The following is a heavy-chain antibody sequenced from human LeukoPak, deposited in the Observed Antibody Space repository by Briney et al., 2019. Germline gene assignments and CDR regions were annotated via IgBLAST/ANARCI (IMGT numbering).Heavy chain of an antibody. D-gene: IGHD2-2*01. J-gene: IGHJ2*01. CDR1: GFTFTHYG. CDR2: ISIDGRKR. CDR3: VVVVVPSAFWHFDL. V-gene: IGHV3-33*03. Sequence: ATSLTLSCATSGFTFTHYGFHWVRHAPRKGLEGVAVISIDGRKRYYGNSVKGPFGISRDDSKNTVLLQMNSLTDEDTAVYYCVVVVVPSAFWHFDLWGRGTLVTVSS.